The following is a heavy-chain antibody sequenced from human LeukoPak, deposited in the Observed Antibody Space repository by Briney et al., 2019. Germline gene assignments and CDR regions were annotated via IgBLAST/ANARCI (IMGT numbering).Heavy chain of an antibody. J-gene: IGHJ6*03. D-gene: IGHD4-11*01. CDR3: AKDMVGYSSPNYYYYYMDV. Sequence: PGGSLRLSCAASGFTFSSYGMHWVRQAPGKGLEWVAVISYDGSNKYYADSVKGRFTISRDNSKNTLYLQMNSLRAEDTAVYYCAKDMVGYSSPNYYYYYMDVWGKGTTVTVSS. V-gene: IGHV3-30*18. CDR2: ISYDGSNK. CDR1: GFTFSSYG.